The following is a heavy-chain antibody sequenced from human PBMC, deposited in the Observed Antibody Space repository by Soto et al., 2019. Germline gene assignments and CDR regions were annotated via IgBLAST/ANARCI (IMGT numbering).Heavy chain of an antibody. CDR1: NGAISSSSSY. V-gene: IGHV4-39*01. Sequence: QLQLQESGSGLVKPSETLSLTGIVSNGAISSSSSYCGWIRQTPGKGLQWIVSVYYIGKTYYNPALKSRVTISIDNSKTPFSLKMNSVTAADTAVYFCCGQDYGATGYYLENCGQGALVTVSS. J-gene: IGHJ4*02. D-gene: IGHD4-17*01. CDR2: VYYIGKT. CDR3: CGQDYGATGYYLEN.